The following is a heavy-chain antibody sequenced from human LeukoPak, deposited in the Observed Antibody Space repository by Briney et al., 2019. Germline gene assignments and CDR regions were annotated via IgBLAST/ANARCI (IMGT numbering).Heavy chain of an antibody. D-gene: IGHD5-18*01. CDR2: IYYSGST. CDR1: GGSISSYY. CDR3: ARPGVGSGRYGAFDI. Sequence: PSETLSLTCTVSGGSISSYYWSWIRQPPWKGLEWIGYIYYSGSTNYNPSLKSRVTISVDTSKNQFSLKLTSVTAADTAVYYCARPGVGSGRYGAFDIWGQGTMVTVSS. J-gene: IGHJ3*02. V-gene: IGHV4-59*08.